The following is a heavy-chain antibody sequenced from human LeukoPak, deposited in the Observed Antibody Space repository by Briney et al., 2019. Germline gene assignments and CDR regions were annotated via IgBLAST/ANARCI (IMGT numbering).Heavy chain of an antibody. Sequence: SETLSLTCTVSGGSISRYYWSWIRQPPGKGLEWIGYIYYTGSTNYNPSLKSRVTISVDTSKNQFSLKLSPVTAADTAVYYCARDLSGVRAFDIWGQGTVVTVSS. V-gene: IGHV4-59*01. D-gene: IGHD6-19*01. CDR3: ARDLSGVRAFDI. CDR1: GGSISRYY. J-gene: IGHJ3*02. CDR2: IYYTGST.